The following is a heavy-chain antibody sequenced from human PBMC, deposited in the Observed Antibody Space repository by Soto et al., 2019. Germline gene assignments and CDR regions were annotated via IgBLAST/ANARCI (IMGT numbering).Heavy chain of an antibody. CDR1: GFTFSGYA. D-gene: IGHD3-10*01. CDR2: ISGGGDAT. J-gene: IGHJ2*01. CDR3: ARKVSGSTGRPELWYFDL. Sequence: EVQLLDSGGGLVQPGGSLRLSCAASGFTFSGYALTWVRQAPGKGLEWVLAISGGGDATFYADSVKGRFTISRDSSKNALYRQMNPLRAEDTAVYYCARKVSGSTGRPELWYFDLWGRGTLVTVSS. V-gene: IGHV3-23*01.